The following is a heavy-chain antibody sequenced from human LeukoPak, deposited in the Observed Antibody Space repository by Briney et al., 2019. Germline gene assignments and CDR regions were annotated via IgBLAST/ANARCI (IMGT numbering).Heavy chain of an antibody. V-gene: IGHV1-69*13. CDR2: IIPIFGTA. D-gene: IGHD5-18*01. CDR3: ARVAAMVPYNWFDP. CDR1: GGTFSSYA. J-gene: IGHJ5*02. Sequence: SVKVSCKASGGTFSSYAISWVRQAPGQGLEWMGGIIPIFGTANYAQKFQGRVTITADESTSTAYMELSSLRSEDTAVYYCARVAAMVPYNWFDPWGQGTLVTVSS.